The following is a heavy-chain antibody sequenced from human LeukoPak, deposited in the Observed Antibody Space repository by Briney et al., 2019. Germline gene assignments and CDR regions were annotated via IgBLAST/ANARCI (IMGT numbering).Heavy chain of an antibody. D-gene: IGHD3-10*01. Sequence: GGSLRLSCAASGFTFSSHEMNWVRQAPGKGLEWVSYISSSGQTAYYADSVKGRFSISRDNAENSLYLQMNSLRAGDTAVYYCARGMRYGSGSSWGQGTLVTVSS. CDR3: ARGMRYGSGSS. J-gene: IGHJ4*02. CDR1: GFTFSSHE. CDR2: ISSSGQTA. V-gene: IGHV3-48*03.